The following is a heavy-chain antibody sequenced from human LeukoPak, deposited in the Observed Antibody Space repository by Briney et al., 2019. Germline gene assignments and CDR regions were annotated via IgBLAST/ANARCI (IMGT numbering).Heavy chain of an antibody. Sequence: GGSLRLSCAASGFTFSGYGMSWVRQAPGKGLKWVSAISGSGGSTYYADSVKGRITISRDNSKNTLCLQMNSLRAEDTAVYYCAKGVGYCSGGSCQQFDYWGQGTLVTVSS. CDR2: ISGSGGST. V-gene: IGHV3-23*01. CDR1: GFTFSGYG. D-gene: IGHD2-15*01. CDR3: AKGVGYCSGGSCQQFDY. J-gene: IGHJ4*02.